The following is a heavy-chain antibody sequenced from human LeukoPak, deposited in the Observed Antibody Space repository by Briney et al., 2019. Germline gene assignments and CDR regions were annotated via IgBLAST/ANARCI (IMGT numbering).Heavy chain of an antibody. J-gene: IGHJ4*02. CDR2: ISSSSSCI. CDR1: GFTFSSYS. CDR3: ARGGPKTTVTTTFDY. Sequence: GGSLRLSCAASGFTFSSYSMNWVRQAPGKGLEWVSSISSSSSCIYYADSVKGRFTISRDNAKNSLYLQMNSLRAEDTAVYYCARGGPKTTVTTTFDYWGQGTLVTVSS. D-gene: IGHD4-17*01. V-gene: IGHV3-21*01.